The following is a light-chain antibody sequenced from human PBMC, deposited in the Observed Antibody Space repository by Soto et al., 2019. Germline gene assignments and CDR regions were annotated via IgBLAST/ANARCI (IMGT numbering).Light chain of an antibody. V-gene: IGKV1-5*03. CDR3: HQYNSYPYT. CDR2: KAS. CDR1: QSISSW. Sequence: DIQMTQSPSTLSASVGDRVTITCRASQSISSWLAWYQQKPGKAPKLLIYKASSLESGDPSRFSGSGSGTEFTLTISSLQPDDFATYYCHQYNSYPYTFGQGTRLEIK. J-gene: IGKJ5*01.